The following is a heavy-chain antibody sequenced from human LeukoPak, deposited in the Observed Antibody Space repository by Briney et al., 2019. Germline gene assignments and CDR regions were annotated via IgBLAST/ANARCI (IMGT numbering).Heavy chain of an antibody. CDR1: GFTFSSYS. Sequence: GGSLRLSCAASGFTFSSYSMNWVRQAPGKGLEWVAVISYDGSNKYYADSVKGRFTISRDNSKNTLYLQMNSLRAEDTAVYYCARSGTSCCPPPDYWGQGTLVTVSS. V-gene: IGHV3-30*03. CDR3: ARSGTSCCPPPDY. CDR2: ISYDGSNK. J-gene: IGHJ4*02. D-gene: IGHD2-2*01.